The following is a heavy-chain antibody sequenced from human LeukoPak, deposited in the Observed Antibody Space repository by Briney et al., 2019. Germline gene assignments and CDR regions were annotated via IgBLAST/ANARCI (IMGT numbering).Heavy chain of an antibody. J-gene: IGHJ4*02. V-gene: IGHV4-34*01. D-gene: IGHD6-13*01. CDR3: ARVDITAAGTRWVDY. Sequence: SETLSLTCAVYGGSFSGYYWSWIRQPPGKGLEWIGEINHSGSTNYNPSLKSRVTISVDTTKNQFSLKLSSVTAADTAVYYCARVDITAAGTRWVDYWGQGTLVTVSS. CDR2: INHSGST. CDR1: GGSFSGYY.